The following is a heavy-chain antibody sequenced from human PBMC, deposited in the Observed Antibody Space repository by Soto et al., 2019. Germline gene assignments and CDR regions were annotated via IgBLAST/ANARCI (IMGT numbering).Heavy chain of an antibody. D-gene: IGHD1-26*01. Sequence: EVQLLESGGGLVQPGGSLRLSCAASGFTFNTYVMSWVRQAPGKGLEWVSEISGNSANTYYADSVKGRFTISRDNSKNTLYLQMNSLRADDTAVYYCAKKLGPVDGRKAPLDYWGQGTLVTVSS. CDR1: GFTFNTYV. J-gene: IGHJ4*02. CDR3: AKKLGPVDGRKAPLDY. V-gene: IGHV3-23*01. CDR2: ISGNSANT.